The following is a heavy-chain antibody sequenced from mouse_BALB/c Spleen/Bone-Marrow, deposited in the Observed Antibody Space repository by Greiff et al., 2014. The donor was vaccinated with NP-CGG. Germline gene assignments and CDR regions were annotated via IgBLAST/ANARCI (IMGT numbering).Heavy chain of an antibody. CDR2: ISDGGGYT. CDR1: GFAFSDYY. CDR3: ARSGERYGAMDY. Sequence: EVQLVESGGGLVKPGGSLKLSCAASGFAFSDYYVYWVRQTPEKRLEWVATISDGGGYTYYPDSVWGRFTISRDNAKNNLYLQMRSLKSEDKAMYYCARSGERYGAMDYWGQGTSVNVFS. V-gene: IGHV5-4*02. J-gene: IGHJ4*01. D-gene: IGHD2-10*02.